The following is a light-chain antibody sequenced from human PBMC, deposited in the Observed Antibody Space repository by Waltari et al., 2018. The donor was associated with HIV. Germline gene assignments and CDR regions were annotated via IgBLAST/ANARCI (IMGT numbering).Light chain of an antibody. V-gene: IGLV2-14*01. J-gene: IGLJ2*01. CDR3: SSYTRTSTLVA. Sequence: QSALTQPASVSGSPGQSITLSCTGTSSDVGSYNYFSWYQQHSGKALKLLIFDVRNRPSGVSKRFSGSKSGDTASLNISGLQTEDEAYYYCSSYTRTSTLVAFGGGTKVTVL. CDR1: SSDVGSYNY. CDR2: DVR.